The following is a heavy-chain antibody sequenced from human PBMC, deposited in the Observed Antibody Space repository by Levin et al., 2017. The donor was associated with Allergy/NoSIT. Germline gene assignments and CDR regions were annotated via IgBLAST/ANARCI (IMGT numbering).Heavy chain of an antibody. CDR2: IYTSGST. D-gene: IGHD4-17*01. Sequence: SETLSLTCTVSGGSISSGSYYWSWIRQPAGKGLEWIGRIYTSGSTNYNPSLKSRVTISVDTSKNQFSLKLSSVTAADTAVYYCARAESDYGDYRDYWGQGTLVTVSS. J-gene: IGHJ4*02. CDR3: ARAESDYGDYRDY. V-gene: IGHV4-61*02. CDR1: GGSISSGSYY.